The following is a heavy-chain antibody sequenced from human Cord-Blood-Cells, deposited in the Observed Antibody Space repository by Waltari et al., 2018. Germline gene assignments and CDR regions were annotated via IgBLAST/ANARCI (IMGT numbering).Heavy chain of an antibody. V-gene: IGHV1-2*02. CDR2: INPNSGGT. D-gene: IGHD2-2*01. Sequence: QVQLVQSGAEVKKPGASVKVSFKASGYTFTGYYMNWVRQAPGQGLEWMGWINPNSGGTNYAQKFQGRVTMTRDTSISTAYMELSRLRSDDKAVYYCARDVASSSTSCPSDYWGQGTLVTVSS. J-gene: IGHJ4*02. CDR3: ARDVASSSTSCPSDY. CDR1: GYTFTGYY.